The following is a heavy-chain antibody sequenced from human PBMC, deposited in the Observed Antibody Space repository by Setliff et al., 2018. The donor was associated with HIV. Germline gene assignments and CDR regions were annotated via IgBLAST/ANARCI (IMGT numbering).Heavy chain of an antibody. Sequence: SETLSLTCTVIGASASMPGWWGWVRQSPGKRLEWIGEVSDGGTKYNPSLQGRATTSVDRSKNQFSLELRSVTAADTAVYYCVKEGRTSTVFDYWGQGVMVTVSS. CDR3: VKEGRTSTVFDY. V-gene: IGHV4-4*02. D-gene: IGHD1-7*01. CDR1: GASASMPGW. J-gene: IGHJ4*02. CDR2: VSDGGT.